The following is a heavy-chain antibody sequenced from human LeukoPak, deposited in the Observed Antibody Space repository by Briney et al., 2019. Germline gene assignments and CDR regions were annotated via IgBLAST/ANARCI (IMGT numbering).Heavy chain of an antibody. D-gene: IGHD6-13*01. CDR1: GFTFSSYG. Sequence: GGSLRLSCAASGFTFSSYGMHWVRQAPGKGLEWVAFIRYDGSNKYYADSVKGRFTISRDNSKNTLYLQMNSLRAEDTAVYYCAKLKAAHDAFDIWGQGTMATVSS. J-gene: IGHJ3*02. V-gene: IGHV3-30*02. CDR2: IRYDGSNK. CDR3: AKLKAAHDAFDI.